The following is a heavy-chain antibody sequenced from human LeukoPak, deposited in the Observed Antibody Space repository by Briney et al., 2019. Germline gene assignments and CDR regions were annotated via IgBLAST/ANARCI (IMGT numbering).Heavy chain of an antibody. J-gene: IGHJ4*02. CDR1: GFTFSSYA. CDR2: ISYDGSNK. D-gene: IGHD4-17*01. CDR3: ARDKAPYGDYTFDY. V-gene: IGHV3-30*04. Sequence: GGSLRLSCAASGFTFSSYAMHWVRQAPGKGLEWVAVISYDGSNKYYADSAKGRFTISRDNSKNTLYLQVSSLRAEDTAVYYCARDKAPYGDYTFDYWGQGTLVTVSS.